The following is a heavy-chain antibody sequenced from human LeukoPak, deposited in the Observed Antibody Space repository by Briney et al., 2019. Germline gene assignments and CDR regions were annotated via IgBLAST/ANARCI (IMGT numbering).Heavy chain of an antibody. Sequence: PSETLSLTCTVSGGSISSSSYYWGWIRQPPGKGLEWIGEINHSGSTNYNPSLKSRVTISVDTSKNQFSLTLSSVTAADTAVYYCARRRYDASGYYPSRGRYFDYWGQGTLVTVSS. CDR1: GGSISSSSYY. V-gene: IGHV4-39*07. J-gene: IGHJ4*02. D-gene: IGHD3-22*01. CDR3: ARRRYDASGYYPSRGRYFDY. CDR2: INHSGST.